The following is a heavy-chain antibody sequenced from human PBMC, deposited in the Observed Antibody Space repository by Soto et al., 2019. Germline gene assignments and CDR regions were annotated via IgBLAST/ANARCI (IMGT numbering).Heavy chain of an antibody. J-gene: IGHJ3*02. Sequence: ASVTVSCTASGYTFTGYHMHWVRQAPGQGLEWMGWISANSGDTNYAQKFQGRVTMTTDTSTSTAYMELRSLRSDDTAVYDGARWGLAVAGPHDAFDIWGQGTRVTVS. CDR1: GYTFTGYH. CDR3: ARWGLAVAGPHDAFDI. CDR2: ISANSGDT. V-gene: IGHV1-18*04. D-gene: IGHD6-19*01.